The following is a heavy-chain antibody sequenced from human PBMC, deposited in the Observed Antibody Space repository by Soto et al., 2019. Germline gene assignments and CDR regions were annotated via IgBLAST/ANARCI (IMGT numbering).Heavy chain of an antibody. CDR2: INPSGGST. V-gene: IGHV1-46*03. Sequence: ASLKVSCKASGYTFTSYYMHWVRQAPGQGLEWMGIINPSGGSTSYAQKFQGRVTMTRDTSTSTVYMELSSLRSEDTAVYYCARGGSTMIVVVTVKRGKYTWFDPWGQGTLVTVSS. CDR1: GYTFTSYY. CDR3: ARGGSTMIVVVTVKRGKYTWFDP. J-gene: IGHJ5*02. D-gene: IGHD3-22*01.